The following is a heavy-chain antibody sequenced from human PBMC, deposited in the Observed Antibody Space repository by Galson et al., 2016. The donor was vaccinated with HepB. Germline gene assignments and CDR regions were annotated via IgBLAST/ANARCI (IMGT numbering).Heavy chain of an antibody. CDR2: ISSIGGSI. D-gene: IGHD2-2*01. V-gene: IGHV3-11*01. CDR3: ARSVGRGPAAHFDF. CDR1: GFAFSNYY. Sequence: SLRLSCAASGFAFSNYYMSWIRQAPGKGLEWISYISSIGGSIHYADSVEGRFTISRDNAKNPLYLQMYSLRAEDTAVYYCARSVGRGPAAHFDFWGQGTLVTVSS. J-gene: IGHJ4*02.